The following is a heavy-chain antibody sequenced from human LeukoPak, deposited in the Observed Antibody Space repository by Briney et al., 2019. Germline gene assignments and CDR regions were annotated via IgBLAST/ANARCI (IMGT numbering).Heavy chain of an antibody. D-gene: IGHD5-24*01. CDR3: ARGTLSHGYNLDY. Sequence: ARSLRVYYAAFAFTVSSNYMGWVRQDSWKGLVWVSVIYSDSSTYYADSVKCRFTTSRHNSKNKLYLQMNSLRAEDTAVYYCARGTLSHGYNLDYWGQGTLVTVSS. V-gene: IGHV3-53*04. J-gene: IGHJ4*02. CDR1: AFTVSSNY. CDR2: IYSDSST.